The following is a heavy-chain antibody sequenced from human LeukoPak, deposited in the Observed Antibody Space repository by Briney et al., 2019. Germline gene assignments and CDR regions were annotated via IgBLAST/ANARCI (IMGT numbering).Heavy chain of an antibody. D-gene: IGHD2/OR15-2a*01. Sequence: ALGRPSGKASGHTFTSYGVSWVRQAAGQGLEWMGWISAYNGNTNYAQKLKGRGTMTTDTSTSTAYMELRSLRSDDTAVYYCAREAFRGDQHFDYWGQGTLVTVSS. V-gene: IGHV1-18*04. CDR1: GHTFTSYG. CDR2: ISAYNGNT. CDR3: AREAFRGDQHFDY. J-gene: IGHJ4*02.